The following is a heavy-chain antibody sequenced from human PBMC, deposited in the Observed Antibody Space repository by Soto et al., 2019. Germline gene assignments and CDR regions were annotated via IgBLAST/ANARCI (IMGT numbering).Heavy chain of an antibody. CDR2: INHSGST. CDR1: GGSFSGYY. D-gene: IGHD2-8*01. Sequence: QVQLQQWGAGLLKPSETLSLTCAVYGGSFSGYYWSWIRQPPGKGLEWIGEINHSGSTNYNPSLKSRVTISVDTSKNQFSLKLSSVTAADTAVHYCARSIVLYYYYGMDVWGQGTTVTVSS. J-gene: IGHJ6*02. V-gene: IGHV4-34*01. CDR3: ARSIVLYYYYGMDV.